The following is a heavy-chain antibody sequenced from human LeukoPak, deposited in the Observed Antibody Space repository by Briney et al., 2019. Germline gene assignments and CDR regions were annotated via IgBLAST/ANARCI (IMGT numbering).Heavy chain of an antibody. V-gene: IGHV4-59*08. CDR3: ARQGDGFDNWFDP. D-gene: IGHD5-24*01. Sequence: SGTLSLTCTVSGGSISSYYWSWIRQPPGKGLEWIGYIYYSGSTNYNPSLKSRVTISVDTSKNQFSLKLSSVTAADTAVYYCARQGDGFDNWFDPWGQGTLVTVSS. CDR2: IYYSGST. J-gene: IGHJ5*02. CDR1: GGSISSYY.